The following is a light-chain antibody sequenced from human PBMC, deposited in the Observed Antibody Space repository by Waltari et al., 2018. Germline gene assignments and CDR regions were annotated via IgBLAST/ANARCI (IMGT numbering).Light chain of an antibody. Sequence: QSALTQPRSVSGSPGQSVTISCTGTSSDVGGYNYVSCYQHHPGKAPKLVIYDVSKRPSGVPDRFSGSKSGNTASLTISVLQAEDEADYYCCSYAYTYWVFGGGTKLTVL. CDR3: CSYAYTYWV. CDR2: DVS. V-gene: IGLV2-11*01. J-gene: IGLJ3*02. CDR1: SSDVGGYNY.